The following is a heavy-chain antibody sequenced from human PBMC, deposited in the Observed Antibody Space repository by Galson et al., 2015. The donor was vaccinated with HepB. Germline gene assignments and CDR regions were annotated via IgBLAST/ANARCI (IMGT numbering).Heavy chain of an antibody. CDR3: ARVRSPLGFDY. CDR2: INPNSGGT. D-gene: IGHD3-10*01. CDR1: GYTFTGYY. Sequence: SVKISCKASGYTFTGYYMHWVRQAPGQGLEWMGRINPNSGGTNYAQKFQGRVTMTRDTSISTAYMELSRLRSDDTAVYYCARVRSPLGFDYWGQGTLVTVSS. V-gene: IGHV1-2*06. J-gene: IGHJ4*02.